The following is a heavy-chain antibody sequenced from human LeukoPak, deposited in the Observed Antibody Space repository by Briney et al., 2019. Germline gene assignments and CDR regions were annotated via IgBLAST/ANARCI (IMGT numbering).Heavy chain of an antibody. CDR2: INHSGST. D-gene: IGHD6-13*01. CDR3: ARGGSYSRGYYYYYMDV. Sequence: SETLSLTCAVYGGSFSGYYWSWIRQPPGKGLESIGEINHSGSTNYNPSLQSRVTISVDTSKNQFSLTLSSVTAADTAVYYCARGGSYSRGYYYYYMDVWGKGTTVTVSS. CDR1: GGSFSGYY. V-gene: IGHV4-34*01. J-gene: IGHJ6*03.